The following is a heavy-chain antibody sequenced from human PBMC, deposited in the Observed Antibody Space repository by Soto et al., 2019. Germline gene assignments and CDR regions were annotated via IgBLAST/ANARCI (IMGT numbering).Heavy chain of an antibody. CDR2: IYYSGST. J-gene: IGHJ5*02. CDR3: ARRLVVPAAIPGNWLDP. Sequence: PSETLSLTCTVSGGSISSGGYYWSWIRQHPGKGLEWIGYIYYSGSTYYNPSLKSRVTISVDTSKNQFSLKLSSVTAADTAVYYCARRLVVPAAIPGNWLDPRAQGTLVTVSS. V-gene: IGHV4-31*03. CDR1: GGSISSGGYY. D-gene: IGHD2-2*01.